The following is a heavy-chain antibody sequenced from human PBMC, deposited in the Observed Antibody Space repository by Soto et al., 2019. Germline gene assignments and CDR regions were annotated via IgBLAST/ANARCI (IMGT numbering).Heavy chain of an antibody. D-gene: IGHD3-10*01. V-gene: IGHV4-59*08. CDR1: GGSISSYY. CDR2: IYYSGST. Sequence: SEPLSLTWTVSGGSISSYYWSWIRQPPGKGLEWIGYIYYSGSTNYNPSLKSRVTISVDTSKNQFSLKLNSMTAADTAVYYCARHNYGSGSTYFDYWGQGTLVTVSS. CDR3: ARHNYGSGSTYFDY. J-gene: IGHJ4*02.